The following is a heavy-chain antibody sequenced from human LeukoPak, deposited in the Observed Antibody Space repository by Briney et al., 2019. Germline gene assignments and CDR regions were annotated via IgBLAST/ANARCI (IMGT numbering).Heavy chain of an antibody. CDR2: IYYSGST. CDR1: GGSISSGGYY. V-gene: IGHV4-31*03. J-gene: IGHJ4*02. CDR3: ARGRRQLWFLDY. Sequence: PSETLSLTCTVSGGSISSGGYYWSWLRQHPGKGLEWVGYIYYSGSTYYNPSLKSRVTISVDTSKNQFSLKLSSVTAADTAVYYCARGRRQLWFLDYWGQGTLVTVSS. D-gene: IGHD5-18*01.